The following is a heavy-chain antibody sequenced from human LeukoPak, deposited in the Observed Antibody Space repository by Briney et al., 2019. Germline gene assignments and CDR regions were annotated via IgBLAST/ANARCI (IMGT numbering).Heavy chain of an antibody. J-gene: IGHJ5*02. D-gene: IGHD5-12*01. CDR2: ISYDGSNK. Sequence: HSGGSLRLSCAASGFTFSSYGMHWVRQAPGKGLEWVAVISYDGSNKYYADSVKGRFTISRDNSKNTLYLQMNSLRAEDTAVYYCAAMGSATIKESWFDPWGQGTLVTVSS. V-gene: IGHV3-30*03. CDR1: GFTFSSYG. CDR3: AAMGSATIKESWFDP.